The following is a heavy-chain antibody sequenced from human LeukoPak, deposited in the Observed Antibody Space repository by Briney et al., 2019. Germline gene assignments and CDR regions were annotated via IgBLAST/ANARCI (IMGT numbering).Heavy chain of an antibody. J-gene: IGHJ6*02. CDR3: AKSRGVRPDYYGMDV. CDR2: ISGNSGSI. CDR1: GFTFDDYA. D-gene: IGHD3-10*01. V-gene: IGHV3-9*01. Sequence: GRSLRLSCAASGFTFDDYAMHWVRQAPGKGLEWVSGISGNSGSIGYADSVKGRFTISRDNAKNSLYLQMNSLRAEDTALYYCAKSRGVRPDYYGMDVWGQGTTVTVSS.